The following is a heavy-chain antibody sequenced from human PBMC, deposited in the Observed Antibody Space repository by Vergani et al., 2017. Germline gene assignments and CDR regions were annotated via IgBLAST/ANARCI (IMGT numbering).Heavy chain of an antibody. CDR3: ARDFSHYYDSSGYYHDAFDI. J-gene: IGHJ3*02. CDR1: GGSISSGDYY. V-gene: IGHV4-30-4*08. CDR2: IYYSGST. D-gene: IGHD3-22*01. Sequence: QVQLQESGAGLVKPSQTLSLTCTVSGGSISSGDYYWSWIRQPPGQGLEWIGYIYYSGSTYYNPSLKSRVTISVDTSKNQFSLKLSSVTAADTAVYYCARDFSHYYDSSGYYHDAFDIWGQGTMVTVSS.